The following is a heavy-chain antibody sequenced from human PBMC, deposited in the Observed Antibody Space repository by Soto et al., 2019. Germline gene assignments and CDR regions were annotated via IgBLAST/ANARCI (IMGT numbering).Heavy chain of an antibody. J-gene: IGHJ6*02. CDR1: GGPFSSYT. V-gene: IGHV1-69*02. Sequence: GASVKVSCKASGGPFSSYTISWVRQAPGQGLERMGRIIPILGIANYAQKFQGRVTITADKSTSTAYMELSSLRSEDTAVYYCARHIAAAGTVDYYYGMDAWGQGTTVTVSS. CDR2: IIPILGIA. D-gene: IGHD6-13*01. CDR3: ARHIAAAGTVDYYYGMDA.